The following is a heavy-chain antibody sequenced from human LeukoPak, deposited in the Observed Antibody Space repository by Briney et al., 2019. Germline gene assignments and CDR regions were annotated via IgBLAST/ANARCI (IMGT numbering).Heavy chain of an antibody. Sequence: GGSLRLSCAAPGFSFSAYGMHWVRQAPGKGLEWVALISYDGGNKYYSDSVKGRFTISRDNSKNTLYLQMISLRPEDTAVYYCAKDLGDYGYYYGMDVWGQGTTVMVSS. CDR3: AKDLGDYGYYYGMDV. D-gene: IGHD4-17*01. J-gene: IGHJ6*02. V-gene: IGHV3-30*18. CDR2: ISYDGGNK. CDR1: GFSFSAYG.